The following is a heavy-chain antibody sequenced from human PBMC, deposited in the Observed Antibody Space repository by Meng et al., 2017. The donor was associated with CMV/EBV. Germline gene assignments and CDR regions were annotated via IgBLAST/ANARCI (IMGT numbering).Heavy chain of an antibody. Sequence: TVSGGYVSSKNYYWTWIRQPPGKGLEWIGYIYKSGSTNYNPSLKSRVTISADTSKNQFSLKLSSVTAADTAVYYCARDNLGGSYDYWGQGTLVTVSS. CDR3: ARDNLGGSYDY. CDR2: IYKSGST. CDR1: GGYVSSKNYY. D-gene: IGHD1-26*01. V-gene: IGHV4-61*01. J-gene: IGHJ4*02.